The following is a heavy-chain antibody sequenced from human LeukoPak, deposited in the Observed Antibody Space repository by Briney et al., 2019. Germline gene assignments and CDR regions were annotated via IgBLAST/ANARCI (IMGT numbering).Heavy chain of an antibody. CDR1: GFTFSNYV. Sequence: GGSLRLSCAASGFTFSNYVMQWVRQAPGKGLEWVALIANDGSNKYYADSVKGRFTISRENSKNTVYLQMNSLRAGDTAVYYCLRGDRRDYWGQGTLVTVSS. CDR3: LRGDRRDY. J-gene: IGHJ4*02. CDR2: IANDGSNK. V-gene: IGHV3-30*03.